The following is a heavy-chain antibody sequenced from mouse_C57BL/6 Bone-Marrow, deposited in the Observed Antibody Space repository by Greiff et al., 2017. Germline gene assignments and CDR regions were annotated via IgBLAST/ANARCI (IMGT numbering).Heavy chain of an antibody. CDR2: INPYNGGT. CDR1: GYTFTDYY. V-gene: IGHV1-19*01. Sequence: EVQLQQSGPVLVKPGASVKMSCKASGYTFTDYYMNWVKQSHGKSLEWLGVINPYNGGTSYNQKFKGKATLTVDKSSSTAYMELNSLTSEDSAVYYCARPSYYGSSYGFAYWGQGTLVTVSA. D-gene: IGHD1-1*01. J-gene: IGHJ3*01. CDR3: ARPSYYGSSYGFAY.